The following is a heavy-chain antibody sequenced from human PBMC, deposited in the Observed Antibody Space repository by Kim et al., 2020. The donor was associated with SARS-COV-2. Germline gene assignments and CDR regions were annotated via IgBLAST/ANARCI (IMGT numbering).Heavy chain of an antibody. Sequence: ADSDKGRFTTSRDNSKTTLYRQMNSLRAEDTAVYYCANFAGQQYYFDYWGQGTLVTVSS. CDR3: ANFAGQQYYFDY. D-gene: IGHD6-13*01. J-gene: IGHJ4*02. V-gene: IGHV3-23*01.